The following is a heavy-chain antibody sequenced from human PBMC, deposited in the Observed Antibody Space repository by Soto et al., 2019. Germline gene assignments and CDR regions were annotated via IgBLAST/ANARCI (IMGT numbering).Heavy chain of an antibody. J-gene: IGHJ4*02. CDR2: IIPIFGTP. Sequence: QVQLVQSGPVVRKPGSSVKVSYKASGGTFNSYVINWVRQAPGQGLEWMGGIIPIFGTPNYAQKFQGRVTITADESTSTAYMELSSLRSDDTAFYFCASYGDFDYWGQGTLVTVSS. CDR1: GGTFNSYV. V-gene: IGHV1-69*01. CDR3: ASYGDFDY. D-gene: IGHD4-17*01.